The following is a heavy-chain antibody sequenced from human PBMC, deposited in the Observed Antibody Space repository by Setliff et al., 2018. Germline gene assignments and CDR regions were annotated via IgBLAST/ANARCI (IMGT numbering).Heavy chain of an antibody. D-gene: IGHD6-19*01. V-gene: IGHV4-4*08. CDR3: ARGVSSVSRTPRY. CDR1: GDSMNDNH. CDR2: IYTSGGT. J-gene: IGHJ4*02. Sequence: SETLSLTCNVSGDSMNDNHWTWIRQPPGKRLERIGYIYTSGGTNYNPSLKSRVTISVDMSKNQFSLKLSSVIAADTAVYYCARGVSSVSRTPRYWGRGILVTVSS.